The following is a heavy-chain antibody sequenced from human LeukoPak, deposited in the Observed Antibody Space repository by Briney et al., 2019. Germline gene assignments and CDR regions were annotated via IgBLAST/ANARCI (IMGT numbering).Heavy chain of an antibody. CDR2: ISSSSSYI. Sequence: PGGSLRLSCAASGFTFSSYSMNWVRQAPGKGLEWVSPISSSSSYIYYADSVKGRFTISRNNARNSLYLQMNSLRAEDTAVYYCASLGIQLWRDAFDIWGQGTMVTVSS. CDR3: ASLGIQLWRDAFDI. D-gene: IGHD5-18*01. V-gene: IGHV3-21*01. CDR1: GFTFSSYS. J-gene: IGHJ3*02.